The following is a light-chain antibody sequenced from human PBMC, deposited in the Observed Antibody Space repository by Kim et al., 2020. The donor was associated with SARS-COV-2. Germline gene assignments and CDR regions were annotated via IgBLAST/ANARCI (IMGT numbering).Light chain of an antibody. J-gene: IGLJ2*01. Sequence: QSALTQPASVSGSPGLSITISCTGSSSDVGGYNYVSWYQQHPGKAPKLMIYDVTNRPSGVSNRFSGSKSGNTASLTISGLQAEDEADYYCSSYTSVTTVVFGGGTQLTVL. CDR1: SSDVGGYNY. CDR3: SSYTSVTTVV. V-gene: IGLV2-14*03. CDR2: DVT.